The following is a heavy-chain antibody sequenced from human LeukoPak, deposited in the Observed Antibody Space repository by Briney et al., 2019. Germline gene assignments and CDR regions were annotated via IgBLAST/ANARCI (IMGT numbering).Heavy chain of an antibody. V-gene: IGHV3-74*01. D-gene: IGHD3-10*01. CDR3: ASRIPGSGSYYFNWFDP. CDR1: GFTFSSYW. Sequence: GGSLRLSCAASGFTFSSYWMHWVRQAPGKGLVWVSRINSDGSSTSYADSVKGRFTISRDNAKTTLYLQMNSLRAEDTAVYYCASRIPGSGSYYFNWFDPWGQGTLVTVSS. J-gene: IGHJ5*02. CDR2: INSDGSST.